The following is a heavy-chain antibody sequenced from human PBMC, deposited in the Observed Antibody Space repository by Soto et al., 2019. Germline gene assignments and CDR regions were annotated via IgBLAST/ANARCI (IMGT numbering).Heavy chain of an antibody. V-gene: IGHV4-39*01. CDR2: IYYSGST. J-gene: IGHJ5*02. Sequence: NPSETLSLTCTVSGGSISSSSYYWGWIRQPPGKGLEWVGSIYYSGSTYYNPSLKSRVTISVDTSKNQFSLKLSSVTAADTAVYYCAGGSGRSYEYNWFDPWGQGTLVTVSS. D-gene: IGHD3-10*01. CDR3: AGGSGRSYEYNWFDP. CDR1: GGSISSSSYY.